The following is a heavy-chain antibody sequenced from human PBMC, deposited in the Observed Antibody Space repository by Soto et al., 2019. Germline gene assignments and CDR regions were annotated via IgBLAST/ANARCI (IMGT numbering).Heavy chain of an antibody. J-gene: IGHJ4*02. CDR2: LSYEGSNK. CDR1: GFSFSTYA. CDR3: AREGSGTYYFDC. D-gene: IGHD1-26*01. V-gene: IGHV3-30*04. Sequence: QVQLVESGGGVVQPGRSLRLSCAASGFSFSTYAMHWVRQAPGKGLEWVAVLSYEGSNKYYADSVKGRFTISRDNSESTLYLQMNSLRTEDTALYYCAREGSGTYYFDCWGQGTLVTVSS.